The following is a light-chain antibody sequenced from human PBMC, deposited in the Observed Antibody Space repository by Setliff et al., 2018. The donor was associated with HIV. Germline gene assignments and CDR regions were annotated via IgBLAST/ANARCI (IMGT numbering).Light chain of an antibody. CDR2: DVT. CDR3: CSYAGSYTYI. Sequence: HGQSATISCTGSSSDVGAYNYVSWYQQHPGKAPKLMIYDVTKRPSGVPDRFSGSKSGNTASLTISGLQAEDEADYYCCSYAGSYTYIFGTGTKV. J-gene: IGLJ1*01. CDR1: SSDVGAYNY. V-gene: IGLV2-11*01.